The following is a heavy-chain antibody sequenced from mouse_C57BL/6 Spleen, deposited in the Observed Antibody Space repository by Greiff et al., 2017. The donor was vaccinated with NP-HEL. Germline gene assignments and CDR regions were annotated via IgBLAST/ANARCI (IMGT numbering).Heavy chain of an antibody. CDR1: GFSLTSYG. Sequence: VMLVESGPGLVQPSQSLSITCTVSGFSLTSYGVHWVRQSPGKGLEWLGVIWSGGSTDYNAAFISRLSISKDNSKSQVFFKMNSLQADDTAIYYCARNNDYDGEFFDYWGQGTTLTVSS. J-gene: IGHJ2*01. CDR3: ARNNDYDGEFFDY. V-gene: IGHV2-2*01. CDR2: IWSGGST. D-gene: IGHD2-4*01.